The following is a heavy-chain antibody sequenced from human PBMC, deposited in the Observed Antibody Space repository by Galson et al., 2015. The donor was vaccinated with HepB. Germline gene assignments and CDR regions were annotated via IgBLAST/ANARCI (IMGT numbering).Heavy chain of an antibody. CDR2: ISSSSSTI. V-gene: IGHV3-48*02. D-gene: IGHD2-2*02. CDR1: GFTLSSYS. CDR3: ARRGVVVVPAAISYYYYMDV. Sequence: SLRLSCAASGFTLSSYSMNWVRQAPGKGLEWVSYISSSSSTIYYADSVKGRFTISRDNAKNSLYLQMNSLRDEDTAVYYCARRGVVVVPAAISYYYYMDVWGKGTTVTVSS. J-gene: IGHJ6*03.